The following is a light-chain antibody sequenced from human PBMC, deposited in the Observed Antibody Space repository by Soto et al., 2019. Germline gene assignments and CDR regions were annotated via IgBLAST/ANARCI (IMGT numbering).Light chain of an antibody. CDR1: RIDVGTYNL. CDR2: EGT. CDR3: CSYAGNSYV. J-gene: IGLJ1*01. V-gene: IGLV2-23*01. Sequence: QSVLTQPASVSGSPGQSITISCTGTRIDVGTYNLASWYQQHPGKAPKLMIYEGTKRPSGVSNRFSGSKSGNTASLTISGLQAEDDADYYCCSYAGNSYVFGTGTKVTVL.